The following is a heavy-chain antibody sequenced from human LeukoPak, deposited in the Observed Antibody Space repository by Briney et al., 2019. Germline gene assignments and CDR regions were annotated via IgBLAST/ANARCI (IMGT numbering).Heavy chain of an antibody. CDR2: IXXXGST. Sequence: SETLSLTCAVYGGSFSGYYXXXXXXPXGXXXXXXGEIXXXGSTNYNXSXXXXXXISVXXSKNQFSLKLSSVTAADTAVYYCALIQAMIGGVGRDYWGQGTLVTVSS. CDR1: GGSFSGYY. CDR3: ALIQAMIGGVGRDY. D-gene: IGHD3-22*01. J-gene: IGHJ4*02. V-gene: IGHV4-34*01.